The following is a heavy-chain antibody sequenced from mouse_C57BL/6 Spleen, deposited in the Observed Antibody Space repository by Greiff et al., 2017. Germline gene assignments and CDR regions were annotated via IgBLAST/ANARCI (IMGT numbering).Heavy chain of an antibody. V-gene: IGHV5-17*01. D-gene: IGHD1-1*01. CDR3: ARKNYGSSFYAMDY. CDR2: ISSGSSTI. J-gene: IGHJ4*01. CDR1: GFTFSDYG. Sequence: EVQLQESGGGLVKPGGSLKLSCAASGFTFSDYGMHWVRQAPEKGLEWVAYISSGSSTIYYADTVKGRFTISRDNAKTTLFLQMTSLRSEDTAMYYCARKNYGSSFYAMDYWGQGTSVTVSS.